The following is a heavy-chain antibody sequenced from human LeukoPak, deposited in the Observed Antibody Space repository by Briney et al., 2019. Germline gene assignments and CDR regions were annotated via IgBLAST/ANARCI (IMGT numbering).Heavy chain of an antibody. D-gene: IGHD6-19*01. CDR2: IYSGGST. J-gene: IGHJ4*02. Sequence: GGSLRLSCAASGFTVSSNYMSWVRQAPGKGLEWVSVIYSGGSTHYADSVKGRFTISRDNSKNTLYLQMNSLRAEDTAVYYCARSKYSSGLYYFDYWGQGTLVTVSS. CDR1: GFTVSSNY. V-gene: IGHV3-53*01. CDR3: ARSKYSSGLYYFDY.